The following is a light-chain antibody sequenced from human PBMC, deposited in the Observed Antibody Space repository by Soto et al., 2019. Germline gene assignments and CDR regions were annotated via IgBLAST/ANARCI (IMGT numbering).Light chain of an antibody. CDR1: QTISSW. Sequence: IQMTQSPSTLSGSVGDRVIITCRASQTISSWLAWYQQKPGKAPKLLIYKASTLKSGVPSRFSGIGSGTEITLTICSLRSQDFPLFYCQQYNTWPPLTFGGGTRWIS. CDR3: QQYNTWPPLT. J-gene: IGKJ4*01. V-gene: IGKV1-5*03. CDR2: KAS.